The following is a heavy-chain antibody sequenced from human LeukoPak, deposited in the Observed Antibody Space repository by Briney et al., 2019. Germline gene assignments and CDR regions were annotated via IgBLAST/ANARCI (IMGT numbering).Heavy chain of an antibody. V-gene: IGHV4-59*01. CDR2: IYYSGST. D-gene: IGHD3-3*01. Sequence: PSETLSLTCTGSGGSISSYYWSWIRQPPGKGLEWIGYIYYSGSTNYNPSLKSRVTTSVDTSKNQFSLKLSSVTAADTAVYYCARAPRSGAYWFDPWGQGTLVTVSS. CDR3: ARAPRSGAYWFDP. J-gene: IGHJ5*02. CDR1: GGSISSYY.